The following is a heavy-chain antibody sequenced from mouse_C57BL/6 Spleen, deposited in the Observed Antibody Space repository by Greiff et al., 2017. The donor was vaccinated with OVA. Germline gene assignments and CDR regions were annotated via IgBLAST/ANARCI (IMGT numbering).Heavy chain of an antibody. CDR1: GFNIKDYY. Sequence: VQLQQPGAELVRPGASVKLSCTASGFNIKDYYMHWVKQRPEQGLEWIGRIDPEDGDTEYAPKFQGKATMTADTSSNTAYLQLSSLTSEDTAVYYCTTVLYYGSSSAWFAYWGQGTLVTVSA. CDR3: TTVLYYGSSSAWFAY. V-gene: IGHV14-1*01. CDR2: IDPEDGDT. D-gene: IGHD1-1*01. J-gene: IGHJ3*01.